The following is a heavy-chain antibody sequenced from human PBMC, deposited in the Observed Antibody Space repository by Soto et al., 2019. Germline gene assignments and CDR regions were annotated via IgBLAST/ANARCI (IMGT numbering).Heavy chain of an antibody. V-gene: IGHV1-8*01. CDR2: MNPNSGNT. J-gene: IGHJ4*02. CDR3: ARVADYYDRSGYYSDY. Sequence: QVQLVQSGAEVKKPGASVKVSCKAPGYTFTTYDINWVRQATGQGLEWMGWMNPNSGNTGYAQKFQGRVTMTRNTSINTAYMELSSLRSEDTAVYYCARVADYYDRSGYYSDYWGQGTLVTVSS. D-gene: IGHD3-22*01. CDR1: GYTFTTYD.